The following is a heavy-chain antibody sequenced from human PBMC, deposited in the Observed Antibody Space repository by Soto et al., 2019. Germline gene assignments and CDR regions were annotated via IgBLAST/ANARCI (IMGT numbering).Heavy chain of an antibody. Sequence: QVQLQESGSGLVKPSQTLSLTCVISGGSISSGGYSWSWIRQPPGKGLEWMGSIHHSGSTYCNPSLRRRVTISGDRSKSQFSRKLNSVTAADTAVYYCARGDVYFDYWGQGTLVTVAS. V-gene: IGHV4-30-2*01. CDR1: GGSISSGGYS. J-gene: IGHJ4*02. CDR3: ARGDVYFDY. CDR2: IHHSGST.